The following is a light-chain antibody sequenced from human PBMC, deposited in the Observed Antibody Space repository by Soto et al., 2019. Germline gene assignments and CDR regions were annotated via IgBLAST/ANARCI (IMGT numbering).Light chain of an antibody. CDR3: QQYDTYWT. CDR2: KAS. J-gene: IGKJ1*01. Sequence: DIQMTQSPSTLSASVGDRVIITCRASQSISNWLAWYQQKPGKAPNLLIYKASSLKSGVPSRFSGSGSGTGFTLTISSLQPDDFATYYCQQYDTYWTFGQGTKVDIK. CDR1: QSISNW. V-gene: IGKV1-5*03.